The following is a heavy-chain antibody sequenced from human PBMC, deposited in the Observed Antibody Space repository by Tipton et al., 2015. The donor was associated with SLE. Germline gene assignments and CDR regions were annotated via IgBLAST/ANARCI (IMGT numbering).Heavy chain of an antibody. V-gene: IGHV3-21*01. CDR2: ISSSSSYI. Sequence: GSLRLSCSASGFTFSSYAMHWVRRAPGKGLEWVSSISSSSSYIYYADSVKGRFTISRDNAKNSLYLQMNSLRAEDTAVYYCAKGSYYYDSSGYPWCFDLWGRGTLVTVSS. CDR3: AKGSYYYDSSGYPWCFDL. D-gene: IGHD3-22*01. CDR1: GFTFSSYA. J-gene: IGHJ2*01.